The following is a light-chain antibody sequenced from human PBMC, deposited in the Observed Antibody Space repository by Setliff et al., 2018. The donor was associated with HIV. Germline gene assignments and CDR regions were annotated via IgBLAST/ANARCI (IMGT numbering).Light chain of an antibody. CDR2: DVS. CDR1: SSDIGGYNY. J-gene: IGLJ1*01. V-gene: IGLV2-14*03. CDR3: SSYTGSGTYV. Sequence: ALAQPASVSGSPGQSITISCTGTSSDIGGYNYVSWYRQHPGKAPKLMIYDVSNRPSGVSIRFSASKSGSTASLTISGLQPEDEADYYCSSYTGSGTYVFGAGTKVTVL.